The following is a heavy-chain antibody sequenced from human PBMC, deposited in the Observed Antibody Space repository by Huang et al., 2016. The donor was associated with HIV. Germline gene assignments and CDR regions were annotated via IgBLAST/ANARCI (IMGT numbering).Heavy chain of an antibody. Sequence: QVQLVESGGGLVKPGGSLSLSCAASGFTFSDYYMRWIRQAPGKGLAWFSYISSSGSTIYYADSVKGRCTISRDNAKNSLYLQMNSLRAEDTAVYYCARDHSYGWFDYWGQGTLVTVSS. J-gene: IGHJ4*02. CDR1: GFTFSDYY. D-gene: IGHD5-18*01. V-gene: IGHV3-11*01. CDR3: ARDHSYGWFDY. CDR2: ISSSGSTI.